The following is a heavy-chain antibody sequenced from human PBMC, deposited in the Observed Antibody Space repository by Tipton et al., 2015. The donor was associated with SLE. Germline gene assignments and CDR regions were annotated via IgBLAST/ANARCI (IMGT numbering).Heavy chain of an antibody. V-gene: IGHV4-39*07. CDR1: GDSISSSSYY. Sequence: TLSLTCSVSGDSISSSSYYWGWIRQPPGKGLEWVGTVYYTGNTFYNPSLKSRVTISVDTSKNQFSLNLSSVTAADTAVYYCARVSSSTRYSFPFDFWGQGSLVTVSS. D-gene: IGHD2-21*01. J-gene: IGHJ4*02. CDR2: VYYTGNT. CDR3: ARVSSSTRYSFPFDF.